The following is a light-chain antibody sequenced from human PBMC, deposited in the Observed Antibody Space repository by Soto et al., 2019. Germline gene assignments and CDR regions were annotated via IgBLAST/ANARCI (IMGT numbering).Light chain of an antibody. V-gene: IGLV2-11*01. CDR3: CSYAGYSTWV. Sequence: QSALTQPRSVSGSPGQSVNISCTGTNSDVGGYNYVSWYQQYPGKAPKLMISGVSERPSGISSRFSGSKSGNTASLTISGLQAEDEADYHCCSYAGYSTWVLGGGTQLTVL. CDR2: GVS. CDR1: NSDVGGYNY. J-gene: IGLJ3*02.